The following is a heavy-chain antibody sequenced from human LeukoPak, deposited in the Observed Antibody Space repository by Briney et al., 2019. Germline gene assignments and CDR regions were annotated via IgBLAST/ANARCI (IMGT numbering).Heavy chain of an antibody. Sequence: PGGSLRLSCSASGFTFSSNAMHWVRRAPGKGLEYVSFISNNGRNMDYADSVRGRFTISRDNSKNTLYLQMSSLRVEDMAVYHCVKDRSGTYSFDYWGLGTLVTVSS. CDR2: ISNNGRNM. V-gene: IGHV3-64D*06. J-gene: IGHJ4*02. CDR3: VKDRSGTYSFDY. CDR1: GFTFSSNA. D-gene: IGHD1-26*01.